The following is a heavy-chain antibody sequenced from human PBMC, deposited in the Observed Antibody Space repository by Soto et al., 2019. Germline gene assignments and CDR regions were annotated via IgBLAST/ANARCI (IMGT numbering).Heavy chain of an antibody. CDR1: GFDFGDHY. J-gene: IGHJ4*02. D-gene: IGHD6-13*01. V-gene: IGHV3-11*01. CDR3: VRPYYSSSWFPFDR. Sequence: PGGSLRLSCTGSGFDFGDHYMSWIRQAPGKGLEWVSYIDSGDGTTYYTDSVKGRFTISRDNAKKTVYLQMSSLRVEDTALYYCVRPYYSSSWFPFDRWGQGTLVTVSS. CDR2: IDSGDGTT.